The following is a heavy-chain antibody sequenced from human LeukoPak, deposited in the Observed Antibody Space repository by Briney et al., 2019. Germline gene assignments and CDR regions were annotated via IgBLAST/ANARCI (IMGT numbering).Heavy chain of an antibody. J-gene: IGHJ4*02. V-gene: IGHV3-74*01. CDR2: INTYGTSA. Sequence: GGSLRLSCTVSGFTFSSYWMNWVRQVPGEGLVWVSHINTYGTSATYADSVKGRFTISRDNAKNKLYLQMNSLRADDTAVYYCARDNGYKFDYWGQGTLVTVSS. D-gene: IGHD5-24*01. CDR3: ARDNGYKFDY. CDR1: GFTFSSYW.